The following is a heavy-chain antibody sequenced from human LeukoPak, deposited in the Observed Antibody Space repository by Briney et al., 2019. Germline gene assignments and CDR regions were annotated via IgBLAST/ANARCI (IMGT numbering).Heavy chain of an antibody. V-gene: IGHV4-59*01. CDR2: IYYSGST. Sequence: SETLSLTCAVYGGSFSGYYWSWIRQPPGKGLEWIGYIYYSGSTNYNPSLKSRVTISVDTSKNQFSLKLSSVTAADTAVYYSARGMGDGYNYYFDYWGQGTLVTVSS. CDR3: ARGMGDGYNYYFDY. D-gene: IGHD5-12*01. CDR1: GGSFSGYY. J-gene: IGHJ4*02.